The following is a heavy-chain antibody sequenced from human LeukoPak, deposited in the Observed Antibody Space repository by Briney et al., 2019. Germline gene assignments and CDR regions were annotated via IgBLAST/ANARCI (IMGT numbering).Heavy chain of an antibody. CDR3: AKSKGGWRLALDY. CDR2: ISWNSGSI. Sequence: GGSLRLSCAASGFTFDDYAMHWVRQAPGKGLDWVSGISWNSGSIGYADSVKGRFTISRDNAENSLYLQMNSLRAEDTALYYCAKSKGGWRLALDYWGQGTLVTV. D-gene: IGHD6-19*01. V-gene: IGHV3-9*01. J-gene: IGHJ4*02. CDR1: GFTFDDYA.